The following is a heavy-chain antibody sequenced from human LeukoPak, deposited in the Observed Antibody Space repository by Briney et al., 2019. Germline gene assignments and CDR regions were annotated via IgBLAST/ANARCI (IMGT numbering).Heavy chain of an antibody. CDR2: IWHDVSQE. D-gene: IGHD6-19*01. CDR3: TRRVAVTISYDMDA. J-gene: IGHJ6*02. Sequence: GRSLRLSCAASGFTLSNYVMYWVRQAPGKGLEWVAVIWHDVSQEYYADSVKGRFTISRDNSKNTVYLQMNSLRADDTALYYCTRRVAVTISYDMDAWGQGTTVTVSS. CDR1: GFTLSNYV. V-gene: IGHV3-33*01.